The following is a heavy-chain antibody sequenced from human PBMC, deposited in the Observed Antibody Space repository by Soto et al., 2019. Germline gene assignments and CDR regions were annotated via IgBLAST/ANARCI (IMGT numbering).Heavy chain of an antibody. D-gene: IGHD3-9*01. CDR3: ARDISTLLNALGYYGMDV. J-gene: IGHJ6*02. Sequence: QVQLVESGGGVVQPGRSLRLSCVTSGFTFSNYAIHWVRQAPGKGLEWVSVISFDGSDKYYADSVKGRFTISRDNSKNTLDLQMNSLRGEDTAVYYCARDISTLLNALGYYGMDVWGRGTTVTVS. CDR1: GFTFSNYA. CDR2: ISFDGSDK. V-gene: IGHV3-30-3*01.